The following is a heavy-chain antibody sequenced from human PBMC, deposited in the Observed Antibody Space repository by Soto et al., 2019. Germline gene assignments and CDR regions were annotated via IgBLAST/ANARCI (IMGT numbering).Heavy chain of an antibody. D-gene: IGHD1-1*01. CDR1: GFSFSRYG. Sequence: VQLVESGGGVVQPGRSLRLLCEASGFSFSRYGMHWVRQAPGMGLEGVAVISWDGIAPYYADSVKGRFTITRYNLQSTPDLQMNSLRTEDTAIYHSAKDTIQVGGPNYFNYRCQGALVTVSS. J-gene: IGHJ4*02. V-gene: IGHV3-30*18. CDR3: AKDTIQVGGPNYFNY. CDR2: ISWDGIAP.